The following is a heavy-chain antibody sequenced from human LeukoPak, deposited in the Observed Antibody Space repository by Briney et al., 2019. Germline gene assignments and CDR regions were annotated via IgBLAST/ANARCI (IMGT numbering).Heavy chain of an antibody. Sequence: SSETLSLTCTVSGGSISSYYWSWIRQPPGKGLEWIGYIYYSGSTNYNPSLKSRVTMSLDTSRNQFSLKLSSVTAVDTAVYYCARDRVESSGYYYYYGIDVWGQGTTVTVSS. CDR2: IYYSGST. D-gene: IGHD3-22*01. V-gene: IGHV4-59*12. CDR3: ARDRVESSGYYYYYGIDV. CDR1: GGSISSYY. J-gene: IGHJ6*02.